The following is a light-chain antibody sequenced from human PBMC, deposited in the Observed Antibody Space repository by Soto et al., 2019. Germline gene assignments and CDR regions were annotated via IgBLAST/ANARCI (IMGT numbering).Light chain of an antibody. CDR3: RQFNNWPPLT. CDR2: SAS. J-gene: IGKJ4*01. V-gene: IGKV3-15*01. CDR1: QFVSTN. Sequence: EVVMTQSPATLSVSPGERATLSCRASQFVSTNLAWYQQKPGQAPRLLIYSASTRATGIPARVSGSGSGTEFTLTISSLQSKDSAVYYCRQFNNWPPLTFGGGTKVEIK.